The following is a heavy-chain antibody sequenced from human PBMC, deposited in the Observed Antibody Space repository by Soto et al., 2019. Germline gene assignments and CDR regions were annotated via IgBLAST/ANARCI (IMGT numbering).Heavy chain of an antibody. CDR2: IYYSGST. V-gene: IGHV4-39*01. CDR1: GGSISSSSYY. CDR3: ARSPTYPSSSWYNWFDP. D-gene: IGHD6-13*01. J-gene: IGHJ5*02. Sequence: ASETLSLTCTVSGGSISSSSYYWGWIRQPPGKGLGWIGSIYYSGSTYYNPSLKSRVTISVDTSKNQFSLKLSSVTAADTAVYYCARSPTYPSSSWYNWFDPSGQATLVTVSS.